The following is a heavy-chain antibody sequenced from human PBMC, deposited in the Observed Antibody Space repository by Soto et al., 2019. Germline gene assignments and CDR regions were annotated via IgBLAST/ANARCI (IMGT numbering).Heavy chain of an antibody. CDR2: VYYTGST. D-gene: IGHD1-26*01. J-gene: IGHJ4*02. V-gene: IGHV4-61*01. Sequence: TSETLSLTSTVSGGSVSSASYYWSWIRQPPGKGLEWIGYVYYTGSTNYNPSLKSRVTISVDTSKNQFSLKLTSVTAADTAMYYCAREWEHLYFDYWGQRTLVTVSS. CDR1: GGSVSSASYY. CDR3: AREWEHLYFDY.